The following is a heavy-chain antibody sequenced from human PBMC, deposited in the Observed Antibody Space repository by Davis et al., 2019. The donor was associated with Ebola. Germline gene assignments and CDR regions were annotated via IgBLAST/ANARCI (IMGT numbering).Heavy chain of an antibody. D-gene: IGHD1-1*01. Sequence: PGGSLRLSCAASGFTFSSYWMSWVRQAPGKGLEWVANIKQDGSEKYYVDSVKGRFTISRDNAKNSLYLQMDSLRAEDTAVYYCARDWNDGGPAFDIWGQGTMVTVSS. V-gene: IGHV3-7*03. CDR2: IKQDGSEK. CDR3: ARDWNDGGPAFDI. CDR1: GFTFSSYW. J-gene: IGHJ3*02.